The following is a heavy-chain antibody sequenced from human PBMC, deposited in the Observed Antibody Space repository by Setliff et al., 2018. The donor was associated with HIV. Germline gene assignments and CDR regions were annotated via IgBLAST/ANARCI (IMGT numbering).Heavy chain of an antibody. J-gene: IGHJ5*02. CDR2: ISTSGST. Sequence: SETLSLTCTVSDGSINSDSYYWTWIRQPAGQGLEWIGHISTSGSTRYNPSLKSRVTISVDTSKSQFSLKLNSVTAADTAVYYCATRGASSSWYGAYWYDPWGQGTLVTVSS. D-gene: IGHD6-13*01. CDR3: ATRGASSSWYGAYWYDP. V-gene: IGHV4-61*09. CDR1: DGSINSDSYY.